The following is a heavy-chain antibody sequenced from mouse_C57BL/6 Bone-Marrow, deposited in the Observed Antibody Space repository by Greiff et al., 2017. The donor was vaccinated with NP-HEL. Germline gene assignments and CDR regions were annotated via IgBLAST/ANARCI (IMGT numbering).Heavy chain of an antibody. CDR1: GYAFSSSW. CDR2: LYPGDGDT. J-gene: IGHJ3*01. D-gene: IGHD2-4*01. Sequence: VHLVESGPELVKPGASVKISCKASGYAFSSSWMNWVKQRPGKGLEWIGRLYPGDGDTNYNGKFKGKATLTADKSSSTAYMQLSSLTSEDSAVYFCAGGGLPAWFAYWGQGTLVTVSA. V-gene: IGHV1-82*01. CDR3: AGGGLPAWFAY.